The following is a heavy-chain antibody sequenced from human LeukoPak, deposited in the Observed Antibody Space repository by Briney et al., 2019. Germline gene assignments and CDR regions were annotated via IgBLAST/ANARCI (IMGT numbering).Heavy chain of an antibody. CDR3: AKDYCGGDCYSGLYFDL. D-gene: IGHD2-21*02. V-gene: IGHV3-9*01. CDR1: GFTFDDYV. J-gene: IGHJ2*01. Sequence: PGRSLRLSCAASGFTFDDYVMHWVRQAPGKGLEWVSGISYNSDTIAYADSVKGRFTISRDNAKNSLYLQMNSLRAEDTALYYCAKDYCGGDCYSGLYFDLWGRGTLVTVSS. CDR2: ISYNSDTI.